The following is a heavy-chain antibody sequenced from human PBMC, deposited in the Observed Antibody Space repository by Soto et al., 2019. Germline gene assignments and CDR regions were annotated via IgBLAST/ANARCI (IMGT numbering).Heavy chain of an antibody. CDR3: AKDSKSVAVSAARVYGMDV. CDR1: RITFSNFA. V-gene: IGHV3-23*01. CDR2: TRSNGEHT. J-gene: IGHJ6*02. Sequence: GGSLRLSCAGARITFSNFALTWVRQAPGKGLEWVSTTRSNGEHTYYADSVKGRFTVSRDNSKNALFLDMTSLRAEDTAVYYCAKDSKSVAVSAARVYGMDVWGQGTTVTVSS. D-gene: IGHD2-2*01.